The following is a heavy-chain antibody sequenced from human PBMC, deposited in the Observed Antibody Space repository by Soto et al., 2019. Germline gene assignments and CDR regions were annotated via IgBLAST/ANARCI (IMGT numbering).Heavy chain of an antibody. CDR3: ARDGEDIVVVVAAGEAFDI. J-gene: IGHJ3*02. D-gene: IGHD2-15*01. CDR1: GYTFTSYG. V-gene: IGHV1-18*01. Sequence: ASVKVSCKASGYTFTSYGISWVRQAPGQGLEWMGWISAYNGNTNYAQKLQGRVTMTTDTSTSTAYMELRSLRSDDTAVYYCARDGEDIVVVVAAGEAFDIWGQGTMVTVSS. CDR2: ISAYNGNT.